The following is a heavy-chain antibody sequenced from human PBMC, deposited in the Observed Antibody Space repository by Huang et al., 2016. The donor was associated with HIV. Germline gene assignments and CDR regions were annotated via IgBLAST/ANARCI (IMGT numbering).Heavy chain of an antibody. CDR3: ARVPTPSYYDPWNISPAHEDVYYYNMDV. CDR2: INHSGTA. CDR1: GESFNNYY. V-gene: IGHV4-34*02. J-gene: IGHJ6*02. Sequence: QVQLQQWGAGVLKPSETLSLTCAVYGESFNNYYWSWVRQLPGRRLEWIGEINHSGTANYNPTRKTRVTMSVAPSKKQFSLRLASVTAADTAVYYCARVPTPSYYDPWNISPAHEDVYYYNMDVWGQGTTVIVSS. D-gene: IGHD3-10*01.